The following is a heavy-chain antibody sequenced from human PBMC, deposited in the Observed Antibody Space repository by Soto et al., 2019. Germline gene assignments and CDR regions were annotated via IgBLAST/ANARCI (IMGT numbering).Heavy chain of an antibody. CDR1: DFSISTYY. CDR3: ARGGHDFWSGPFDY. Sequence: XETLSLTCTVSDFSISTYYCNWIRQPAGKGLEWIGRIDASGSTDYDPSLKSRVTMSVDTSKNQFSLRLSSVTAADTAVYYCARGGHDFWSGPFDYWGQGAQVTVSS. D-gene: IGHD3-3*01. CDR2: IDASGST. J-gene: IGHJ4*02. V-gene: IGHV4-4*07.